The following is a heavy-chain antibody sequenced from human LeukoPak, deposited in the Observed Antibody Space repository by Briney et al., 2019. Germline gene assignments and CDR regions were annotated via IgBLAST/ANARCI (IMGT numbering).Heavy chain of an antibody. CDR3: AREDSGISDNAFDI. D-gene: IGHD1-26*01. Sequence: SETLSLTCTVSGGSISSYYWSWIRQPAGKGLEWIGRIYISGSTNYNPSLKSRVTMSVDTSKNQFSLKLSSVTAADTAMYYCAREDSGISDNAFDIWGQGTMVTISS. CDR2: IYISGST. CDR1: GGSISSYY. V-gene: IGHV4-4*07. J-gene: IGHJ3*02.